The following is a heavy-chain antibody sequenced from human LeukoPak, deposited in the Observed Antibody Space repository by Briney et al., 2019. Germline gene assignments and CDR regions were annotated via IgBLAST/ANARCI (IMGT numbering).Heavy chain of an antibody. Sequence: GGSLRLSCAASGFTFSSYAMSWVRQAPGRGLEWVSAISGSGGSTYYADSVKGRFTISRDNSKNTLYLQMNSLRAEDTAVCYCAKDRSSSSGFDYWGQGTLVTVSS. CDR1: GFTFSSYA. CDR2: ISGSGGST. J-gene: IGHJ4*02. D-gene: IGHD6-6*01. CDR3: AKDRSSSSGFDY. V-gene: IGHV3-23*01.